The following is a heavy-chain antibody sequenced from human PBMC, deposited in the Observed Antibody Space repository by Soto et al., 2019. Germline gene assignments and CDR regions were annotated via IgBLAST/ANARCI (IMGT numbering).Heavy chain of an antibody. V-gene: IGHV3-23*01. J-gene: IGHJ4*02. CDR3: AKVLSGWYGGGIFSFDY. CDR2: ISGSGGST. D-gene: IGHD6-19*01. Sequence: GGSLRLSCAASGFTFSSYAMSWVRQAPGKGLEWVSAISGSGGSTYYADSVKGRFTISRDNSKNTLYLQMNSLRAEDTAVYYCAKVLSGWYGGGIFSFDYWGQGTLVTVSS. CDR1: GFTFSSYA.